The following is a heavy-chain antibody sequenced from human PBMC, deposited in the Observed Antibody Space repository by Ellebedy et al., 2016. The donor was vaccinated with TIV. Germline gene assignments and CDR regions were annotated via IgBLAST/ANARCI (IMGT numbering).Heavy chain of an antibody. J-gene: IGHJ4*02. CDR2: IHYTGRT. CDR1: GGSISSSTYY. Sequence: MPSETLSLTCSVSGGSISSSTYYWVWIRQSPGKGLEWIGSIHYTGRTYYNPSLKSRLTISVDTSKNQFSLTLGSVTAADTAIYYCARGGNSYSDYWGQGTLVTVSS. D-gene: IGHD4-23*01. V-gene: IGHV4-39*07. CDR3: ARGGNSYSDY.